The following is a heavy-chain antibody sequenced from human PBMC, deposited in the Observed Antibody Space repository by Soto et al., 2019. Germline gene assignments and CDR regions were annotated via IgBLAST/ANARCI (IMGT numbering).Heavy chain of an antibody. J-gene: IGHJ4*02. CDR3: AIHRVAYSSSWPILQGYYFDY. CDR1: GGSISSYY. CDR2: IYYSGRT. Sequence: SETLSLTCTVSGGSISSYYWSWIRQPPGKGLEWIGYIYYSGRTNYNPSLKSRVTISVDTSKNQFSLKLSSVTAADTAVYYCAIHRVAYSSSWPILQGYYFDYWGQGTLVTVSS. V-gene: IGHV4-59*08. D-gene: IGHD6-13*01.